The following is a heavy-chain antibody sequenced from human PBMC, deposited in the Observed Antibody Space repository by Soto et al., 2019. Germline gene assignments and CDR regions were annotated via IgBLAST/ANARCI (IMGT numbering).Heavy chain of an antibody. V-gene: IGHV3-30*18. J-gene: IGHJ6*03. CDR3: AKDYDFWSGYYSYYMDV. D-gene: IGHD3-3*01. Sequence: GGSLRLSCAASGFTFSSYGMHWVRQAPGKGLEWVAVISYDGSNKYYADYVKGRFTISRDNSKNTLYLQINSLSAVDTAVYYCAKDYDFWSGYYSYYMDVWGKGT. CDR1: GFTFSSYG. CDR2: ISYDGSNK.